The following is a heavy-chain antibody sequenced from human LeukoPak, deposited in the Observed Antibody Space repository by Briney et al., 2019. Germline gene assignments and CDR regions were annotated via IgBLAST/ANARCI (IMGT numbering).Heavy chain of an antibody. D-gene: IGHD3-10*01. CDR2: VYYSGNT. CDR3: QTLLYY. Sequence: SETLSLTCTVSGGSISSNCWSWIRQPPGKGLAWSGFVYYSGNTTYNPSLKSRVTTSVDTSKKKFSLKVRPVTAAETGSASAQTLLYY. V-gene: IGHV4-59*01. J-gene: IGHJ6*01. CDR1: GGSISSNC.